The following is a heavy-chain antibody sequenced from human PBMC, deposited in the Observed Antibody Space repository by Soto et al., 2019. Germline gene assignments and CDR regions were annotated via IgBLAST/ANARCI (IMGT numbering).Heavy chain of an antibody. CDR3: ERVPVP. Sequence: QVQLQESGPGLVKPSQTLSLTCTVSGGSISSGGYYWSWIRQHPGKGLEWIGYIYYSGSTYYNPSRKSRVTRSVYTSTKQLPLKLSSVTAADTAVYYCERVPVPWGQGTLFTDSP. CDR2: IYYSGST. J-gene: IGHJ5*02. CDR1: GGSISSGGYY. V-gene: IGHV4-31*03.